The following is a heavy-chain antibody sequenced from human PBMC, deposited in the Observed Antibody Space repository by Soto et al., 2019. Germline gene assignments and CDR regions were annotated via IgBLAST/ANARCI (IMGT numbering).Heavy chain of an antibody. D-gene: IGHD3-3*01. V-gene: IGHV3-23*01. J-gene: IGHJ4*02. CDR1: GFTFDDYT. CDR3: ARWSYLDY. CDR2: ISGSDGKT. Sequence: PGGSLRLSCVASGFTFDDYTMYWVRQAPGKGLEWVSTISGSDGKTFYADSVKGRFSISRDTSQSTLYLQMNSLRADDTAMYYCARWSYLDYWGQGTRVTVSS.